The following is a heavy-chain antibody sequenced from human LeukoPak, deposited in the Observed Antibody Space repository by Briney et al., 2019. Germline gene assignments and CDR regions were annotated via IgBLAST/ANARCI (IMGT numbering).Heavy chain of an antibody. J-gene: IGHJ4*02. Sequence: SVKVSCTASGGTFSSYAISWVRQAPGQGLEWMGGIIPIFGTANYAQKFQGRVTITADESTSTAYMELSSLRSEDTAVYYCARGYYGSGSHYFDYWGQGTLVTVSS. CDR3: ARGYYGSGSHYFDY. D-gene: IGHD3-10*01. V-gene: IGHV1-69*01. CDR2: IIPIFGTA. CDR1: GGTFSSYA.